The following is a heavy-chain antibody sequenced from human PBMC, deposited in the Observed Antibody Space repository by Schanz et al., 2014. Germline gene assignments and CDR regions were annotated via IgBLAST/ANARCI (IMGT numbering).Heavy chain of an antibody. V-gene: IGHV3-23*04. J-gene: IGHJ4*02. CDR1: GFTFSSYA. D-gene: IGHD3-10*01. CDR3: ARIGGSVFDY. CDR2: ISGGGGTT. Sequence: EVQLVESGGGLVQPGGSLRLSCAASGFTFSSYAMSWVRQARGKGLEWVSAISGGGGTTYYTDSVKGRFTISRDNSKSTLYLQMSSLRAEDTAVYYCARIGGSVFDYWAQGTLVTVSS.